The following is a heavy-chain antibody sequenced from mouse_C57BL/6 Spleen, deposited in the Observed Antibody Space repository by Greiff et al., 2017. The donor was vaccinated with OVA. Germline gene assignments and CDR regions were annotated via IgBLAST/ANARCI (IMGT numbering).Heavy chain of an antibody. CDR1: GYTFTSYW. CDR3: ARWGGSNRGD. D-gene: IGHD2-5*01. CDR2: IYPSDSET. Sequence: VQLQQPGAELVRPGSSVKLSCKASGYTFTSYWMDWVKQRPGQGLEWIGNIYPSDSETHYNQKFKDKATLTVDKSSSTAYMQLSSLTSEDSAVYYCARWGGSNRGDWGQGTTLTVSS. V-gene: IGHV1-61*01. J-gene: IGHJ2*01.